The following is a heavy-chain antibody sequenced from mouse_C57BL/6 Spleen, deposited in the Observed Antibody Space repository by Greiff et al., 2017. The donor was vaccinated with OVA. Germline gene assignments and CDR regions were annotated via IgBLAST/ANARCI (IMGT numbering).Heavy chain of an antibody. Sequence: VQLQQSGAELVKPGASVKISCKASGYAFSSYWMNWVKQRPGKGLEWIGQIYPGDGDTNYNGKFKSKATLTVDKSSSTAYMQLSSLTSEDSAVYYCARGYYGSSYRWYFDVWGTGTTVTVSS. J-gene: IGHJ1*03. CDR1: GYAFSSYW. CDR3: ARGYYGSSYRWYFDV. CDR2: IYPGDGDT. D-gene: IGHD1-1*01. V-gene: IGHV1-80*01.